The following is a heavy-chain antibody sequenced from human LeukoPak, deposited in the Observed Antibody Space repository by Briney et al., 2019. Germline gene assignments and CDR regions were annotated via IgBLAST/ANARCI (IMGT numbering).Heavy chain of an antibody. CDR1: GYTFTSYG. V-gene: IGHV1-18*03. Sequence: ASVKVSCKASGYTFTSYGISWVRQAPGQGLEWMGWISAYNGNTKYSQEFQGRVTITRDTSASTAYMELSSLRSEDMAVYYCARDPGIVVVTWLDYWGQGTLVTVSS. CDR2: ISAYNGNT. J-gene: IGHJ4*02. CDR3: ARDPGIVVVTWLDY. D-gene: IGHD2-21*02.